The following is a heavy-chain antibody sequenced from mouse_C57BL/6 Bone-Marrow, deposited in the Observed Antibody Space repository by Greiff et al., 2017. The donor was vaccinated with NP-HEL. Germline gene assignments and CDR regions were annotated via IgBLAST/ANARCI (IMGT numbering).Heavy chain of an antibody. CDR3: AREPHYYYGSSAWFAY. D-gene: IGHD1-1*01. Sequence: VQLQQPGAELVKPGASVKLSCKASGYTFTSYWMHWVKQRPGQGLEWIGMIHPNSGSTNYNEKFKSKATLTVDKSSSTAYMQLSSLTSEDSAVYYCAREPHYYYGSSAWFAYWGQGTLVTVSA. CDR1: GYTFTSYW. V-gene: IGHV1-64*01. CDR2: IHPNSGST. J-gene: IGHJ3*01.